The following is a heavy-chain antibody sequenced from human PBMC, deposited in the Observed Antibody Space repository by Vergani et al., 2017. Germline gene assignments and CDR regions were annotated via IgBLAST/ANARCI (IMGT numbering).Heavy chain of an antibody. CDR2: IIPIFGTA. CDR1: GGTFSSYA. D-gene: IGHD4-11*01. CDR3: ARARGAVTTMEAYYYYMDV. V-gene: IGHV1-69*01. Sequence: QVQLVQSGAEVKKPGSSVKVSCKASGGTFSSYAISWVRQAPGQGLEWMGGIIPIFGTANYAQKFQGRVTITADESTSTAYMELISLRSEDTAVYYCARARGAVTTMEAYYYYMDVWGKGTTVTVSS. J-gene: IGHJ6*03.